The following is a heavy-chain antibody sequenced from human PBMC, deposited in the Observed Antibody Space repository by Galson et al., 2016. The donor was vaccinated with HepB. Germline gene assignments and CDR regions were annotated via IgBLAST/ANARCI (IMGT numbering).Heavy chain of an antibody. V-gene: IGHV4-31*03. CDR1: GDSIRRNDYY. Sequence: LSLTCTVSGDSIRRNDYYWTWIRQHPVKGLEWIATIYHFGSTYYNPSLQSRVTISVDTSKNQFYLRLTSLTAADTAVYFCARDEGYYGMDVWGQGTLVTVSS. CDR2: IYHFGST. J-gene: IGHJ6*02. CDR3: ARDEGYYGMDV.